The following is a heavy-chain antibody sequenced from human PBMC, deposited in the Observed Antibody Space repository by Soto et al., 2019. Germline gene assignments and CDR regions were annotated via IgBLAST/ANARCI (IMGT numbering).Heavy chain of an antibody. D-gene: IGHD6-6*01. CDR2: ISSSSSYI. V-gene: IGHV3-21*01. Sequence: EVQLVESGGGLVKPGGSLRLSCAASGFTFSSYSMNWVRQAPVKGLEWVSSISSSSSYIYYADSVKGRFTISRDNAKNSLYLQMNSLRAEDTAVYYCARRLKPDPAESMVDYWGQGTLVTVSS. CDR1: GFTFSSYS. CDR3: ARRLKPDPAESMVDY. J-gene: IGHJ4*02.